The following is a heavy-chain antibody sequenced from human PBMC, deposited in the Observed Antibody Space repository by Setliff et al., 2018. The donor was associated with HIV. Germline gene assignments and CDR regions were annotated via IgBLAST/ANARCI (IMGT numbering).Heavy chain of an antibody. CDR2: IDASANT. V-gene: IGHV4-38-2*02. Sequence: KPSETLSLTCTVSGSSISSNYYWAWIRQAPGKGLEWIGCIDASANTYYIPSLKSRATISIDTSKNQLSLKLRSVTAADTAVYYCARIGSGWSVGWFDPWGQGTLVTV. J-gene: IGHJ5*02. D-gene: IGHD6-13*01. CDR1: GSSISSNYY. CDR3: ARIGSGWSVGWFDP.